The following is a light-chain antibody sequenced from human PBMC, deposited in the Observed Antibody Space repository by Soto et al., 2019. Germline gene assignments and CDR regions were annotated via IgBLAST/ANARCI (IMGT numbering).Light chain of an antibody. J-gene: IGKJ1*01. CDR2: KAS. V-gene: IGKV1-5*03. CDR3: HQYYTSWT. Sequence: IQMTQSPSTLPASVGDRVTITCRARQSISDWLAWYQQKPGKAPKLLIYKASTLESGVPSRFSGSGSGTKIHPPIRGLQPEHLTTYYCHQYYTSWTFGQGTKVEI. CDR1: QSISDW.